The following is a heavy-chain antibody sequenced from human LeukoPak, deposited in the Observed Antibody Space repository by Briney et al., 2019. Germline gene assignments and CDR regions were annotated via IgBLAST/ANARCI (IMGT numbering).Heavy chain of an antibody. CDR1: GGSISSGSYY. Sequence: SETLSLNCTVSGGSISSGSYYWSWIRQPAGKGLEWIGRIYTSGSTNYNPSLKSRVTISVDTSKNQFSLKLSSVTAADTAVYYCARDRKGIFGAFDIWGQGTMVTVSS. CDR2: IYTSGST. V-gene: IGHV4-61*02. J-gene: IGHJ3*02. D-gene: IGHD3-3*01. CDR3: ARDRKGIFGAFDI.